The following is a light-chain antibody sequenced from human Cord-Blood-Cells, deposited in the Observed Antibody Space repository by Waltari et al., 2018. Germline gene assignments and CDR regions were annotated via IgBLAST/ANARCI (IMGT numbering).Light chain of an antibody. CDR2: AAS. CDR1: QSISSY. Sequence: DIQTTQPPSSLCASVGDRVTIPCRASQSISSYLNWYQQKPGKAPKLLIYAASSLQSGVPSRFSGSGSGTDFTLTISSLQPEDFATYYCQQSYSTPQTFGQGTKVEIK. V-gene: IGKV1-39*01. CDR3: QQSYSTPQT. J-gene: IGKJ1*01.